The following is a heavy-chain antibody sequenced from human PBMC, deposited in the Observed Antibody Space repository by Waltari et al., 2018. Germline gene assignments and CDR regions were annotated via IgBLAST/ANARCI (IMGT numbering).Heavy chain of an antibody. CDR3: VRVGAATNYFNF. V-gene: IGHV3-7*01. J-gene: IGHJ4*02. D-gene: IGHD3-16*01. CDR2: IKYDGSEI. Sequence: EVRLVESGGGLVQPGESLRLSCETSGFNFRDDWMSWVRKSPGKGLEWVANIKYDGSEIYSADSVKGRFTISRDNAKHSLHLQMNSLRPGDTAVYYCVRVGAATNYFNFWGQGTLVTVSS. CDR1: GFNFRDDW.